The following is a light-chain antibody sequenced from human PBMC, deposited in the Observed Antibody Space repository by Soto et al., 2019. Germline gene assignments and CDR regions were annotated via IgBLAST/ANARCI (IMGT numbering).Light chain of an antibody. CDR2: AAS. CDR3: QQLNSYPLT. CDR1: QAISSS. J-gene: IGKJ4*01. Sequence: DIQLTQSPSFLSASVGDKVTITCRASQAISSSLAWYQQNPGKAPKLLIYAASTLQSEVPSRFSGSGSGTEFTLTISSLQPEDFATYYCQQLNSYPLTFGGGAKVEI. V-gene: IGKV1-9*01.